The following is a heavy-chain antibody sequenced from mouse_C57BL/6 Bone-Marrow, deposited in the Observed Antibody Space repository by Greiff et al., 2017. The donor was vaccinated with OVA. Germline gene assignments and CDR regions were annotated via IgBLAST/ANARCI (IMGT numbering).Heavy chain of an antibody. CDR3: AREEQLRLRPYYFDY. V-gene: IGHV1-9*01. CDR2: ILPGSGST. J-gene: IGHJ2*01. CDR1: GYTFTGYW. Sequence: LQQSGAELMKPGASVKLSCKATGYTFTGYWIEWVKQRPGHGLEWIGEILPGSGSTNYNEKFKGKATFTADTSSNTAYMQLSSLTTEDSAIYYCAREEQLRLRPYYFDYWGQGTTLTVSS. D-gene: IGHD3-2*02.